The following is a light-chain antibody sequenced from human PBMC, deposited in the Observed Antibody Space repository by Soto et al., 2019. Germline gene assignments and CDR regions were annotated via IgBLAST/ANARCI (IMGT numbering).Light chain of an antibody. CDR1: QSILNY. CDR3: QQNYRTPPT. J-gene: IGKJ4*01. CDR2: GAA. Sequence: DIQMTQSPSTLSASVGDRVTITCRTGQSILNYLSWYQLKPGKAPRLLMYGAASLQSGVPSRFSGSGSGTDFTLTISGLLPEDFATYYCQQNYRTPPTFGGGTKVDI. V-gene: IGKV1-39*01.